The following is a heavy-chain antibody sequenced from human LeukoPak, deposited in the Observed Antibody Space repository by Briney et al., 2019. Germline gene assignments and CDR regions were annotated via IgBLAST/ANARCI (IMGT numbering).Heavy chain of an antibody. CDR2: IYYSGST. CDR1: GGSISSSSYY. J-gene: IGHJ4*02. CDR3: ARAGPVNSFDY. D-gene: IGHD4-23*01. Sequence: SETLSLTCTVSGGSISSSSYYWGWIRQPPGKGLEWIGNIYYSGSTYYNPSLKSRVTISVDTSGTQFSLRLSSMTAADTAVYFCARAGPVNSFDYWGQGTLVTVSS. V-gene: IGHV4-39*07.